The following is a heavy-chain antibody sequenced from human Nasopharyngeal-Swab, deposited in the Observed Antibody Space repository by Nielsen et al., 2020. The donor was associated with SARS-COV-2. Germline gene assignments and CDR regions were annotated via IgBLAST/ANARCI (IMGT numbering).Heavy chain of an antibody. CDR3: ARDDYGDYYYYMDV. Sequence: VRQAPRKGLEWVANIKQDGSEKYYVDSVKGRFTISRDNAKNSLYLQMNSLRAEDTAVYYCARDDYGDYYYYMDVWGKGTTVTVSS. CDR2: IKQDGSEK. J-gene: IGHJ6*03. D-gene: IGHD4-17*01. V-gene: IGHV3-7*01.